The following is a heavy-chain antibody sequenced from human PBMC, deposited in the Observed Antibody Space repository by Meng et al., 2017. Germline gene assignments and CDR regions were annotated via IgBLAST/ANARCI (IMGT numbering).Heavy chain of an antibody. CDR1: GGTFSSYA. CDR2: IIPIFGTA. V-gene: IGHV1-69*01. CDR3: ASPKIGRRGSLDY. J-gene: IGHJ4*02. Sequence: QVPQMHAGSEVRKPGSSVKVSCKAAGGTFSSYAISGVRQAPGQGLEWMGGIIPIFGTANYAQKFQGRVTITADESTSTAYMELSSLRSEDTAVYYCASPKIGRRGSLDYWGQGTLVTVSS. D-gene: IGHD3-16*01.